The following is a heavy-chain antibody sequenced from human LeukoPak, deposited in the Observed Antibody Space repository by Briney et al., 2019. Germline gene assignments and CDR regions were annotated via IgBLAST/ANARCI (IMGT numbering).Heavy chain of an antibody. CDR1: GFTFSSYS. Sequence: GGSLRLSCAGSGFTFSSYSMNWVRQAPGKGLEWVSSISSSSSYIYYADSVKGRFTISRDNAKNSLYLQMNSLRAEDTAVYYCAREHYYDSSGYRAPLDYWGQGTLVTVSS. CDR2: ISSSSSYI. V-gene: IGHV3-21*01. D-gene: IGHD3-22*01. J-gene: IGHJ4*02. CDR3: AREHYYDSSGYRAPLDY.